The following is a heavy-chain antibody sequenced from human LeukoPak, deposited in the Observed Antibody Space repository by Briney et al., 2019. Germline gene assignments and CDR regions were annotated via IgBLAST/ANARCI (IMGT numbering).Heavy chain of an antibody. CDR3: ASTGYCSGGSCKGRYFDY. J-gene: IGHJ4*02. CDR1: GGSISSSSYY. V-gene: IGHV4-39*07. CDR2: IYYSGST. Sequence: SETLSLTCTVSGGSISSSSYYWGWIRQPPGKGLEWIGSIYYSGSTYYNPSLKSRVTISVDTSKNQFSLKLSSVTAADTAVYYCASTGYCSGGSCKGRYFDYWGQGTLVTVSS. D-gene: IGHD2-15*01.